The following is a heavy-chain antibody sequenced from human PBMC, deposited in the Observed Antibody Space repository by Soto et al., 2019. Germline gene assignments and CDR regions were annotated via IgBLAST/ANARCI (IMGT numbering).Heavy chain of an antibody. V-gene: IGHV3-23*01. CDR2: ISGSGGST. J-gene: IGHJ4*02. CDR1: GFTFSSYA. Sequence: GGSLRLSCAASGFTFSSYAMSWVRQAPGKGLEWVSAISGSGGSTYYADSVKGRFTISKDNSKNKLYLQMNSLRAEDTAVYYCAKSRPGDYYDSSGYHYYFDYWGQGTLVTVSS. D-gene: IGHD3-22*01. CDR3: AKSRPGDYYDSSGYHYYFDY.